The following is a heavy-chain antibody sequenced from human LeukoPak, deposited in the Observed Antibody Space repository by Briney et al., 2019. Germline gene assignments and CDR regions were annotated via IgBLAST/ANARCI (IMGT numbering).Heavy chain of an antibody. CDR1: GGSISSYY. J-gene: IGHJ4*02. V-gene: IGHV4-4*07. CDR2: IYTSGST. Sequence: SETMSLTCTVSGGSISSYYWSWIRQPAGKGLEWIGRIYTSGSTNYNPSLKSRVTMSVDTSKNQFSLKLSSVTAADTAVYYCARVRIMITFGGLDYFDYWGQGTLVTVSS. D-gene: IGHD3-16*01. CDR3: ARVRIMITFGGLDYFDY.